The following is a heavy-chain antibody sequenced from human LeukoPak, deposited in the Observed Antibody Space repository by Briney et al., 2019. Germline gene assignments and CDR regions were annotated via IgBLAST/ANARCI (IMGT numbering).Heavy chain of an antibody. CDR3: ARDAIAVAGLGGY. J-gene: IGHJ4*02. D-gene: IGHD6-19*01. V-gene: IGHV1-8*03. Sequence: GASVKVSCKASGYTFTSFDISWVRQATGQGLEWMGWMNPNSGNTGYAQKFQGRVTITRNTSISTAYMELSSLRSDDTAVYFCARDAIAVAGLGGYWGQGTLVTVSS. CDR2: MNPNSGNT. CDR1: GYTFTSFD.